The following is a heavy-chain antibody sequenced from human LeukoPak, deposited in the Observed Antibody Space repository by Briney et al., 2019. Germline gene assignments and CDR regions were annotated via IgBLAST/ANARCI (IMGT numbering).Heavy chain of an antibody. CDR2: ISWDGGST. CDR1: GFTFDDYT. V-gene: IGHV3-43*01. D-gene: IGHD1-7*01. J-gene: IGHJ4*02. Sequence: PGGSLRLSCAASGFTFDDYTMHWVRQAPGKGLEWVSLISWDGGSTYYADSVKGRFTISRDNSKNSLYLQMNSLRTEDTALYYCAKGLNWNYDAPFFDYWGQGTLVTVSS. CDR3: AKGLNWNYDAPFFDY.